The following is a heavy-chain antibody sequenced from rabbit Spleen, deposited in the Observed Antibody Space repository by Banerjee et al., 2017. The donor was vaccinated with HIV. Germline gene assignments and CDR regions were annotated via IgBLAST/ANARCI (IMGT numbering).Heavy chain of an antibody. V-gene: IGHV1S7*01. Sequence: QLKESGGGLVQPGGSLKLSCKGSGFDFSTYYMSWVRQAPGKGLEWIGYIDPIFGATYYATLVNGRFTISSHNAQNTLYLQLNSLTVADTATFFCGRAGEGGYGYLDLWGPGTLVTVS. CDR2: IDPIFGAT. CDR3: GRAGEGGYGYLDL. J-gene: IGHJ4*01. D-gene: IGHD2-1*01. CDR1: GFDFSTYY.